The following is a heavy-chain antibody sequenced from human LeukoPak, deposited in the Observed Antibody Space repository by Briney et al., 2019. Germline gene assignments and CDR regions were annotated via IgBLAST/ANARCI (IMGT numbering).Heavy chain of an antibody. CDR3: ARDHSPYNYGY. Sequence: GASVKVSCRASGYTFTGYYMHWVRQAPGQGLEWMGWINPNSGGTNYAQKLQGRVTMTTDTSTSTAYMELRSLRSDDTAVYYCARDHSPYNYGYWGQGTLVTVSS. J-gene: IGHJ4*02. D-gene: IGHD2-21*01. V-gene: IGHV1-2*02. CDR1: GYTFTGYY. CDR2: INPNSGGT.